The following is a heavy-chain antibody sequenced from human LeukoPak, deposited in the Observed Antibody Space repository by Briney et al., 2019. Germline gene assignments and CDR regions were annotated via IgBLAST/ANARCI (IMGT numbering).Heavy chain of an antibody. CDR2: IYYSGST. CDR3: ARRRYYDDTDYLD. CDR1: GGSISSSSYY. Sequence: SETLSLTCTISGGSISSSSYYWDWIRQYPGKGLEWLGTIYYSGSTYYNASLKSRLFISVDTSNNQFSLRLSFVTASDACVYYCARRRYYDDTDYLDWGQGTLITVSS. J-gene: IGHJ4*02. D-gene: IGHD3-22*01. V-gene: IGHV4-39*01.